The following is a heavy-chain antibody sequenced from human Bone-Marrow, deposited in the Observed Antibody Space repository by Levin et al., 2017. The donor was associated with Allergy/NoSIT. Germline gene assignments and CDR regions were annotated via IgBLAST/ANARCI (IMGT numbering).Heavy chain of an antibody. CDR3: ARLGYYYDSSGYYYVDY. D-gene: IGHD3-22*01. J-gene: IGHJ4*02. CDR1: GFTFSSYS. CDR2: ISSSSSTI. V-gene: IGHV3-48*01. Sequence: SCAASGFTFSSYSMNWVRQAPGKGLEWVSYISSSSSTIYYADSVKGRFTISRDNAKNSLYLQMNSLRAEDTAVYYCARLGYYYDSSGYYYVDYWGQGTLVTVSS.